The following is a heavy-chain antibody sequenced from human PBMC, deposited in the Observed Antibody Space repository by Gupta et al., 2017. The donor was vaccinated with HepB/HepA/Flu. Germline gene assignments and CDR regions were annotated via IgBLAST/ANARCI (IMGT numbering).Heavy chain of an antibody. Sequence: EVQLLESGGGLVQPGGSLRLSCAASGFSFSTYAMTWVRQAPGKGLEWVSVISSSGATTYYADSVKGRFTISRYSSKNTLYLQMNSLTVEDTAVYYCAKAPFSSSSAGYYFDYWGQGTLVTVSS. D-gene: IGHD6-6*01. J-gene: IGHJ4*02. CDR1: GFSFSTYA. CDR3: AKAPFSSSSAGYYFDY. CDR2: ISSSGATT. V-gene: IGHV3-23*01.